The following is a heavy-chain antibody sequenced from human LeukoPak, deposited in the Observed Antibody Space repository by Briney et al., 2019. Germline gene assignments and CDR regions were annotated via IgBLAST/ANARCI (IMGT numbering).Heavy chain of an antibody. V-gene: IGHV3-23*01. D-gene: IGHD3-9*01. J-gene: IGHJ4*02. CDR1: GFTFNNYA. CDR2: ISGGGETT. CDR3: AKDQLRYFDWLSQLDY. Sequence: GGSLRLSCAASGFTFNNYAMNWVRQAPGKGLEWVSSISGGGETTYYADSAKGRFTISRDNSQNTLYLQMNSLRAEDTAVYYCAKDQLRYFDWLSQLDYWGQGTLVTVSS.